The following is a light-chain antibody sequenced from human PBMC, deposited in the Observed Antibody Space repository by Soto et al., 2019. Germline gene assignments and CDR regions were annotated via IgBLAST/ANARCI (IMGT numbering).Light chain of an antibody. V-gene: IGKV3-20*01. CDR1: QSVYNNY. J-gene: IGKJ5*01. CDR3: MQSTQLPPT. CDR2: GAS. Sequence: EIVLSQSPGTLSLSPGEKATLSCRASQSVYNNYIAWYQQKPGQAPRTVIYGASIRATGIPDRFSGSGSGTDFTLEISRVETDDVGIYYCMQSTQLPPTFGQGTRLEI.